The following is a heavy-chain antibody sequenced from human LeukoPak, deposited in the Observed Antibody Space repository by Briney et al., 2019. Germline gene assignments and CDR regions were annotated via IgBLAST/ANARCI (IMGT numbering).Heavy chain of an antibody. V-gene: IGHV4-59*11. CDR3: ARDLVRVTTGFDF. J-gene: IGHJ3*01. CDR1: ADSFSSHY. CDR2: ISYNGSS. D-gene: IGHD4-11*01. Sequence: SETLSLTCAVSADSFSSHYWTWIRQPPGKGLEWIEYISYNGSSSYNPSLKSRVTISIATSKSQFSLKRSSVPAADTAVCYCARDLVRVTTGFDFWGQGTMVSVSS.